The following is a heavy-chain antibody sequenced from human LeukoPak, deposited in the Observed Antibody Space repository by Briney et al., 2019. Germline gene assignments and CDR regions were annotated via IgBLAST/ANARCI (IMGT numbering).Heavy chain of an antibody. V-gene: IGHV1-18*01. Sequence: GASVKVSCKASGYTFNSYGINWVRQAPGQGLECMGWISAYNGSTNYAQKLQGRVTMTTDTSTSTAYMELRSLRSEDTSVYYCARSHGDTYYYYYAMDVWGQGTTVTVSS. CDR3: ARSHGDTYYYYYAMDV. J-gene: IGHJ6*01. CDR2: ISAYNGST. CDR1: GYTFNSYG. D-gene: IGHD4-17*01.